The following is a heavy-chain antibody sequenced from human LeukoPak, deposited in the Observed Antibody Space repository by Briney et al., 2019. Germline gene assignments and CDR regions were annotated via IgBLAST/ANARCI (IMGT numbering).Heavy chain of an antibody. J-gene: IGHJ6*02. CDR3: ARNPYRSGAMDV. V-gene: IGHV1-8*02. D-gene: IGHD3-10*01. CDR2: MTPTSGNT. Sequence: AAVKVSCKASGYTFTTYDINWVRQATGQGLEWMGWMTPTSGNTGYAQKFQGRVTLTRNTSTNTAYMELSSLRSDDTAVYYCARNPYRSGAMDVWAKGPRSPSP. CDR1: GYTFTTYD.